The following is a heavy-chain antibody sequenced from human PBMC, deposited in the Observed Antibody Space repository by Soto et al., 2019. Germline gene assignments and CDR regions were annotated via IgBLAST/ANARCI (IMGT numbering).Heavy chain of an antibody. CDR2: ISGSGGST. J-gene: IGHJ6*03. Sequence: PGGSLRLSCAASGFTFSSYAMSWVRQAPGKGLEWVSAISGSGGSTYYADSVKGRFTISRDNSKNTLYLQMNSLRAEDTAVYYFAKARGLDYGDYGYYYMDVWGKGTTVTVSS. CDR3: AKARGLDYGDYGYYYMDV. CDR1: GFTFSSYA. D-gene: IGHD4-17*01. V-gene: IGHV3-23*01.